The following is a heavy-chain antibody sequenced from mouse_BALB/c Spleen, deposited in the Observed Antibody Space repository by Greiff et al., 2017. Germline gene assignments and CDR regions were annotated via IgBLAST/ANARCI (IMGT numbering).Heavy chain of an antibody. V-gene: IGHV1S22*01. CDR3: TRVGLSYVFDY. CDR2: IYPGSGST. Sequence: LQQSGPELVRPGESVKISCKGSGYTFTSYWMHWVKQRHGQGLEWIGNIYPGSGSTNYDEKFKSKGTLTVDTSSSTAYMHLSSLTSEDSAVYYCTRVGLSYVFDYWGQGTTLTVSS. CDR1: GYTFTSYW. J-gene: IGHJ2*01. D-gene: IGHD1-1*01.